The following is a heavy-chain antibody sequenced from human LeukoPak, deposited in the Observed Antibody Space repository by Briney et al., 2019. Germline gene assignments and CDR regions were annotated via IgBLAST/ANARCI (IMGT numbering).Heavy chain of an antibody. J-gene: IGHJ3*02. CDR2: IYHSGST. CDR3: ARPYYDFWSGFDAFDI. CDR1: GGSISSYY. Sequence: SETLSLTCTVSGGSISSYYWSWIRQPPGKGLEWIGSIYHSGSTYYNPSLKSRVTISVDTSKNQFSLKLSSVTAADTAVYYCARPYYDFWSGFDAFDIWGQGTMVTVSS. D-gene: IGHD3-3*01. V-gene: IGHV4-59*08.